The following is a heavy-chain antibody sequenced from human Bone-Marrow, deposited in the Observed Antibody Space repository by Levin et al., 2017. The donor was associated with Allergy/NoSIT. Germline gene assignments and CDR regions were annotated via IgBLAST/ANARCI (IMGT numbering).Heavy chain of an antibody. CDR3: ARDHFRGNSWDAFDI. CDR2: ISYSGSTI. D-gene: IGHD4-23*01. V-gene: IGHV3-11*01. J-gene: IGHJ3*02. Sequence: GGSLRLSCAASGFTFSDYYMNWIRQAPGKGLEWVSYISYSGSTIYYADSVKGRFTISRDNAKNSLYLQMNSLRAEDTAVYYCARDHFRGNSWDAFDIWGQGTLVTVSS. CDR1: GFTFSDYY.